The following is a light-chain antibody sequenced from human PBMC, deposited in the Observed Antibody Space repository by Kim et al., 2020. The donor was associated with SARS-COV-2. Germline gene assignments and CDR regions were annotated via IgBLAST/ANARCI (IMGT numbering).Light chain of an antibody. V-gene: IGKV3-20*01. CDR2: GAS. J-gene: IGKJ2*03. CDR3: QHYGGSMYS. Sequence: LSPGERATLSCRASQSINSNYLAWYQQKPGQAPRLLIYGASSRTTGFPDRFSGTGSGTDFTLSISRLEPEDFAVYYCQHYGGSMYSFGQGTKLEI. CDR1: QSINSNY.